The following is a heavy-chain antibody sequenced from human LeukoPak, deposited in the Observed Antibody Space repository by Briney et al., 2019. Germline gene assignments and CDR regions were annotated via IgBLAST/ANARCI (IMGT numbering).Heavy chain of an antibody. CDR3: ASDFWSGYYDY. Sequence: SETLSLTCTVSGGSISSGSYYWSWIRQPAGKGLEWIGRIYTSGSTNYNPSLKSRVTISVDTSKNQFSLKLSSVTAADTAVYYCASDFWSGYYDYWGQGTLVTVSS. J-gene: IGHJ4*02. V-gene: IGHV4-61*02. D-gene: IGHD3-3*01. CDR2: IYTSGST. CDR1: GGSISSGSYY.